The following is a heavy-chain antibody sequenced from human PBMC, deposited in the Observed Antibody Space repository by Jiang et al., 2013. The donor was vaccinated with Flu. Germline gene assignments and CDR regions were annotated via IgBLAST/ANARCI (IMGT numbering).Heavy chain of an antibody. V-gene: IGHV5-51*01. CDR3: ARGVPAGY. CDR2: YPADSDT. D-gene: IGHD6-25*01. J-gene: IGHJ4*02. Sequence: YPADSDTTYSPSFQGQVTISVDKSISTAYLEWSSLKASDTAMYYCARGVPAGYWGQGTLVTVSS.